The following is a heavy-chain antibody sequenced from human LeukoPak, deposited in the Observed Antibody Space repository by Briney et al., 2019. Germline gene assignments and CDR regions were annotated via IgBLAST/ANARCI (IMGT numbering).Heavy chain of an antibody. CDR3: ARYARVTAKGFDL. CDR1: GGSISSYY. V-gene: IGHV4-59*01. Sequence: SETLSLTCTVSGGSISSYYWSWIRQPPGKRLEWIGYIYYSGNTNYNPSLKSRVTVSVDTSKNQFSLKLGSVTAADTAVYYCARYARVTAKGFDLWGQETMVTVSS. D-gene: IGHD2-21*02. CDR2: IYYSGNT. J-gene: IGHJ3*01.